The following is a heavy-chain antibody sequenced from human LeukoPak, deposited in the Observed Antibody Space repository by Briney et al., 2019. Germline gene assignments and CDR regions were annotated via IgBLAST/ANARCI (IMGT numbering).Heavy chain of an antibody. CDR3: ARYFCTNGVCWHFGL. CDR2: IYSSGSS. V-gene: IGHV4-59*01. Sequence: PSETLSLTCTVSGGSISSYYWSWIRQPPGKGLEWIGYIYSSGSSNYNPSLRSRVTMSVDTSKNQFSLKLSSVTAADTAVYYCARYFCTNGVCWHFGLWGRGTLVTVSS. D-gene: IGHD2-8*01. J-gene: IGHJ2*01. CDR1: GGSISSYY.